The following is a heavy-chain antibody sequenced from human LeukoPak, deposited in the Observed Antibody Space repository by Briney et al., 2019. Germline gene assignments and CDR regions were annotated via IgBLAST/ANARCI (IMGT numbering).Heavy chain of an antibody. Sequence: GSLRLSCAASGFTLNSYGLHRVRQASGQGPEGVAGIWYDGSNKYYADSVKGRFTISRDNSKNTLYLQMNSLRAEDTAVYYCAKDWGIVGATGPDYWGQGTLVTVSS. D-gene: IGHD1-26*01. V-gene: IGHV3-33*06. CDR1: GFTLNSYG. CDR3: AKDWGIVGATGPDY. J-gene: IGHJ4*02. CDR2: IWYDGSNK.